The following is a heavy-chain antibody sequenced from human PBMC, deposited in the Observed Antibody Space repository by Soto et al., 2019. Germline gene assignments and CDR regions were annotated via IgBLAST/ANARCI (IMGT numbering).Heavy chain of an antibody. V-gene: IGHV1-18*01. CDR3: ARSGTRSQTRIDD. J-gene: IGHJ4*02. CDR1: GFRFTNYG. D-gene: IGHD6-25*01. CDR2: ITPNNEDT. Sequence: ASVKVSCKTSGFRFTNYGFTWVRQAPGQGLEWMGWITPNNEDTHYAQKFQGRVTMTTDTGTGTVYMELRSLRSEDTAVYYCARSGTRSQTRIDDWGQGTLVTVSS.